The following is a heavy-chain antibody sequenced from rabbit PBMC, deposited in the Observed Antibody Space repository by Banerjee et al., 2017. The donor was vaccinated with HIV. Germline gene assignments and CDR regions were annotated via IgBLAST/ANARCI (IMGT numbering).Heavy chain of an antibody. CDR2: IYTGSTGST. Sequence: LEESGGDLVKPEGSLTLTCTASGFSFSSSYWICWVRQAPGKGLEWIACIYTGSTGSTYYASWAKGRFTISKTSSTTVTLQMTSLTAADTATYFCAREGAYGAGFNLWGQGTLVTVS. J-gene: IGHJ4*01. CDR1: GFSFSSSYW. V-gene: IGHV1S45*01. CDR3: AREGAYGAGFNL. D-gene: IGHD6-1*01.